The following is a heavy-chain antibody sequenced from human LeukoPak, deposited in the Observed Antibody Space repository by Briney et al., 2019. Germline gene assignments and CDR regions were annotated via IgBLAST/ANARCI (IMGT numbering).Heavy chain of an antibody. V-gene: IGHV1-18*01. J-gene: IGHJ4*02. CDR1: GYTFTSYG. CDR3: ARGVRENRSWYTVHFDY. Sequence: ASVKVSCKASGYTFTSYGISWVRQAPGQGLEWMGWISIYDGKTLYAQKFQGRVTMTTDTSTSTAYMALRSLRSDDTAVYYCARGVRENRSWYTVHFDYWGQGTLVTVSS. CDR2: ISIYDGKT. D-gene: IGHD2-2*02.